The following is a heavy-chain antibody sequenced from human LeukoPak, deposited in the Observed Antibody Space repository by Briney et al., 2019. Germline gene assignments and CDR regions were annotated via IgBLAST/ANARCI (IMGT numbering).Heavy chain of an antibody. J-gene: IGHJ4*02. D-gene: IGHD3-16*02. CDR1: GFTFSSYS. CDR3: ARAFDYDYVWGSYHRTSYYFDY. V-gene: IGHV3-21*01. Sequence: GGSLRLSCAASGFTFSSYSMNWVRQAPGKGLEWVSSISSSSSYIYYADSVKGRFTISRDNAKNSLYLQMNSLRAEDTAVYYCARAFDYDYVWGSYHRTSYYFDYWGQGTLVTVSS. CDR2: ISSSSSYI.